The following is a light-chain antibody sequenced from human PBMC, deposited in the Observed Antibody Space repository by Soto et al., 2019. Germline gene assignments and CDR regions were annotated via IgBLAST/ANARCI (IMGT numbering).Light chain of an antibody. J-gene: IGKJ1*01. CDR2: DAS. CDR3: QQRSNWPPWT. V-gene: IGKV3-11*01. CDR1: QSVSSY. Sequence: EIVWTQSPATLSLSPGERATLSCRASQSVSSYLAWYQQKPGQAPRLLIYDASNRATGIPARFSSSGSGTDFPLTISSLEPEAFALYYCQQRSNWPPWTFGQGTKVEIK.